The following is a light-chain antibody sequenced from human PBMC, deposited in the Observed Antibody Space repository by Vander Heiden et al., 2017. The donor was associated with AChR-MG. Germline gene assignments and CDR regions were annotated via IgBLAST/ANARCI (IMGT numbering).Light chain of an antibody. CDR3: GSYANSGTFQVV. CDR2: EVN. CDR1: HRHVGSYNL. J-gene: IGLJ3*02. Sequence: QSALTQPASVSGSPGQSITISCPRTHRHVGSYNLASWFQKHPGKAPKLRSYEVNQRPSGVSSRFSGSKSGNTACPTASGLQADDDAEYDGGSYANSGTFQVVFGGGTKLTVL. V-gene: IGLV2-23*02.